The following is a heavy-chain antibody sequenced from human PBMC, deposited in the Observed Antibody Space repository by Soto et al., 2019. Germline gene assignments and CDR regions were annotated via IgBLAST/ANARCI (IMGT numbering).Heavy chain of an antibody. V-gene: IGHV3-48*02. J-gene: IGHJ6*02. CDR1: GFTFSTYI. CDR2: SSYPGSDK. Sequence: GGSLRLSCAASGFTFSTYIMNWVRQAPGKGLEWVSRSSYPGSDKNYADSVKGRFTISRDNAKSSLYLQLTSLRDEDTAVYDCARTYYGMDVWGRGTTVTVSS. CDR3: ARTYYGMDV.